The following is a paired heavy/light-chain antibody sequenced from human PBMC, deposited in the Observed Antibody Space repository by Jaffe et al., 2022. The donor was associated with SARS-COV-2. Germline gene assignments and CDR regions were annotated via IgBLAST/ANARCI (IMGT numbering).Heavy chain of an antibody. CDR2: ISFDGKNK. CDR1: GFTFSSSG. CDR3: AKDTPHFMMTFGGVLDS. D-gene: IGHD3-16*01. V-gene: IGHV3-30*18. Sequence: QVQLVESGGGVVQPGKSLSLSCAASGFTFSSSGMHWVRQAPGKGLEEVAVISFDGKNKYYGDSVKGRFTISRDNSKNTLYLQLNSLRPEDTAVYYCAKDTPHFMMTFGGVLDSWGQGTLVTVSS. J-gene: IGHJ4*02.
Light chain of an antibody. CDR3: QQRSNWPIT. CDR1: QSVTSY. CDR2: DVS. J-gene: IGKJ5*01. Sequence: EIVLTQSPATLSLSPGERATLSCRASQSVTSYLAWYRQKPGQAPRLLIYDVSNRATGIPARFSGSGSGTDFTLTISSLEPEDFAVYYCQQRSNWPITFGQGTRLEIK. V-gene: IGKV3-11*01.